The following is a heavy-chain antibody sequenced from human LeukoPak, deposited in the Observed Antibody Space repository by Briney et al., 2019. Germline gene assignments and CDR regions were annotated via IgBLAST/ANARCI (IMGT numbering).Heavy chain of an antibody. CDR3: AKVLRSGWYDY. V-gene: IGHV3-74*01. CDR2: INSDGSST. CDR1: GFTFSGYW. J-gene: IGHJ4*02. D-gene: IGHD6-19*01. Sequence: GGSLRLSCAASGFTFSGYWMHWVRQAPGKGLVWVSRINSDGSSTSYADSVKGRFTISRDNAKNSLYLQMNSLRAEDTAVYYCAKVLRSGWYDYWGQGTLVTVSS.